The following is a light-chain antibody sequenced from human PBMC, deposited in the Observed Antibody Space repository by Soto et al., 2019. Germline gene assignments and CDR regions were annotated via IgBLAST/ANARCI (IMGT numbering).Light chain of an antibody. V-gene: IGKV3-20*01. Sequence: IVLTQSPGTLSLSPGEGATLSCRASQNVFTNYLAWYQQRPGQAPRLLIYGASTRAIGIPDRFSGSGSGTDFTHTITRLEPEDSAVYFCQHYGISPLFGQGTKLEIK. J-gene: IGKJ2*01. CDR3: QHYGISPL. CDR2: GAS. CDR1: QNVFTNY.